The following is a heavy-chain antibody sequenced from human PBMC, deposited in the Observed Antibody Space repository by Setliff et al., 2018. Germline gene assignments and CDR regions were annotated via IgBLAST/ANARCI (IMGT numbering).Heavy chain of an antibody. J-gene: IGHJ4*02. V-gene: IGHV3-11*01. CDR3: ARTTGYRLEGDFDY. CDR2: IHDSGNPT. CDR1: GFSISDHY. Sequence: GGSLRLSCAASGFSISDHYMTWIRQAPGKGLEWISYIHDSGNPTYYADSVKGRFTVSRDNAKNSLYLQMTSLRAEDTAIYYCARTTGYRLEGDFDYWGQGTLVTVSS. D-gene: IGHD3-16*01.